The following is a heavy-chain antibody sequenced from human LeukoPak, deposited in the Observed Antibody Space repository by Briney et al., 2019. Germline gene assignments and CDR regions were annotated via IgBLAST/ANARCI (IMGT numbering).Heavy chain of an antibody. D-gene: IGHD2-8*01. Sequence: SETLSLTCAVYGGSFSGYYWSWIRQPPGKGLEWIGEINHSGSTNYNPSLKSRVTISVGTSKNQFSLKLSSVTAADTAVYYCARGPFYCTNGVCYGASPLYFDYWGQGTLVTVSS. CDR3: ARGPFYCTNGVCYGASPLYFDY. J-gene: IGHJ4*02. CDR2: INHSGST. CDR1: GGSFSGYY. V-gene: IGHV4-34*01.